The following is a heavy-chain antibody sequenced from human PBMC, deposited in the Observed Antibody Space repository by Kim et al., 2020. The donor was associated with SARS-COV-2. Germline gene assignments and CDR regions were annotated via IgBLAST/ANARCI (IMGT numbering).Heavy chain of an antibody. CDR1: GGSFSGYY. D-gene: IGHD3-10*01. CDR3: ARVRSHYGSGSYYPRGYYG. J-gene: IGHJ6*01. V-gene: IGHV4-34*01. Sequence: SETLSLTCAVYGGSFSGYYWSWIRQPPGKGLEWIGEINHSGSTNYNPSLKSRVTISVDTSKNQFSLKLSSVTAADTAVYYCARVRSHYGSGSYYPRGYYG. CDR2: INHSGST.